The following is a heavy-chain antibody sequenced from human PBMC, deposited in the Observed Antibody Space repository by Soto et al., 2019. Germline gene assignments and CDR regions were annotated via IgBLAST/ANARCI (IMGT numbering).Heavy chain of an antibody. V-gene: IGHV1-46*01. CDR1: GYTFTSYY. D-gene: IGHD3-22*01. J-gene: IGHJ4*02. Sequence: KFSCKASGYTFTSYYMHWVRQAPGQGLEWMGIINPSGGSTSYAQKFQGRVTMTRDTSTSTVYMELSSLRSEDTAVYYCARARGENYYDSSGYYRYYFDYWGQGTLVTVSS. CDR2: INPSGGST. CDR3: ARARGENYYDSSGYYRYYFDY.